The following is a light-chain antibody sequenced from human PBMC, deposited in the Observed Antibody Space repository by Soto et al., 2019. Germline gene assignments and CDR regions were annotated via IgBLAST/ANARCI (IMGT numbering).Light chain of an antibody. J-gene: IGKJ5*01. V-gene: IGKV1-5*03. CDR2: KAS. Sequence: DIQMTQSPSTLSASVGYRFTITCRASQSFNTWLAWYQQKPGKAPNLLIYKASSLASGVPSRFGGSGSGTDFTLTIRRLEPEDFAVYYCQQYGSSPRITFGQGTRLEIK. CDR3: QQYGSSPRIT. CDR1: QSFNTW.